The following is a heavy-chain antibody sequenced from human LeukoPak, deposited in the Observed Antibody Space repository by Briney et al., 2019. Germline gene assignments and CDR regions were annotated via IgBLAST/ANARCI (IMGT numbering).Heavy chain of an antibody. J-gene: IGHJ5*02. Sequence: GGSLRLSCAASGFTFSSYAMSWVRQAPGKGLEWVSAISGSGGSTYYADSVKGRFTISRDNSKNTLYLQMNSLRAEDTAVYYCAKDRSRIILWFGELLYSWFDPWGQGTLVTVSS. CDR1: GFTFSSYA. D-gene: IGHD3-10*01. CDR2: ISGSGGST. V-gene: IGHV3-23*01. CDR3: AKDRSRIILWFGELLYSWFDP.